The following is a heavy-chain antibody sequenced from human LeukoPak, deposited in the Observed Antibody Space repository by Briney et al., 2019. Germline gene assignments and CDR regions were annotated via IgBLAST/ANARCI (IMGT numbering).Heavy chain of an antibody. CDR1: GYTFTMYY. J-gene: IGHJ6*03. D-gene: IGHD1-26*01. Sequence: GASVKVSCKASGYTFTMYYIHWVRQAPGQGLEWMGMINPNDGATTYTQRFQGRVTMTRDMSTTTVYMDLRSLRSEDTAVYFCAREQRAGDSGSWGGFFASYHTYYYMDVWGRGTTVTVSS. CDR2: INPNDGAT. CDR3: AREQRAGDSGSWGGFFASYHTYYYMDV. V-gene: IGHV1-46*01.